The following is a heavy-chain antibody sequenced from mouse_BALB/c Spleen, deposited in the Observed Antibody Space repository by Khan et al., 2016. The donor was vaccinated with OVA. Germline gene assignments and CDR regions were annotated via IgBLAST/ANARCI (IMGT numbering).Heavy chain of an antibody. Sequence: QVQLQQSGPELVKPGASVKMSCKASGYTFTDYVMNWVKQRNGQGLEWIGQIYPGSDSTYYNENFKGTATLTADRSSSTAYMQLSNLTSEDSAVYFCARAGWDVFAYWGQGTLVTVSA. D-gene: IGHD4-1*01. CDR3: ARAGWDVFAY. CDR2: IYPGSDST. J-gene: IGHJ3*01. CDR1: GYTFTDYV. V-gene: IGHV1-77*01.